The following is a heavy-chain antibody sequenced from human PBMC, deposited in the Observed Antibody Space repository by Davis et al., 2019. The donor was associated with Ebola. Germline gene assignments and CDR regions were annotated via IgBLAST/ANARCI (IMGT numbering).Heavy chain of an antibody. J-gene: IGHJ4*02. V-gene: IGHV4-39*01. D-gene: IGHD6-19*01. CDR3: ARGLPVADDY. CDR2: IYYSGST. CDR1: GGSISSSSYY. Sequence: SETLSLTCTVSGGSISSSSYYWGWIRQPPGKGLEWIGSIYYSGSTYYNPSLKSRVTISVDTSKNQFSLKLSSVTAADTAVYYCARGLPVADDYWGQGTLVTVSS.